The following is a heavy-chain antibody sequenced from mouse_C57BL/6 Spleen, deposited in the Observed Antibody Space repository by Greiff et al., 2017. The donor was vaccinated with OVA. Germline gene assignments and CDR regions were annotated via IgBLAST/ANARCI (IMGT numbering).Heavy chain of an antibody. J-gene: IGHJ1*03. CDR2: INPNNGGT. Sequence: VQLQQSGPELVKPGASVKMSCKASGYTFTDYNMHWVKQSHGKSLEWIGYINPNNGGTSYNQKFKGKATLTVNKSSSTAYMELRSLTSEDSAVYYCAREGDSNWYFDVWGTGTTVTVS. V-gene: IGHV1-22*01. CDR3: AREGDSNWYFDV. D-gene: IGHD2-5*01. CDR1: GYTFTDYN.